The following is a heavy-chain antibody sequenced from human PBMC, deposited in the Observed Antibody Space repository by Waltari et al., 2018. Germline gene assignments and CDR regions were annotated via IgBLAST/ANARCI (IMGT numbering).Heavy chain of an antibody. J-gene: IGHJ4*02. V-gene: IGHV4-4*02. Sequence: QMQLQESGPGLVKPSGTLSLTCTVSGDSMRSSDWWSWVRQTPEKGLEWIGQIQRSGRTHYNPSFESRVTISIDTSKNQFSLKVTSTTAADTAVYYCARDRGRGIYLDSWGRGTLVTVSP. D-gene: IGHD2-15*01. CDR3: ARDRGRGIYLDS. CDR2: IQRSGRT. CDR1: GDSMRSSDW.